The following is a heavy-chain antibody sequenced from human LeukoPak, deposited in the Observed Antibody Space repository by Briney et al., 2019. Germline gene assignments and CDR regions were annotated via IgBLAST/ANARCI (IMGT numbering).Heavy chain of an antibody. CDR3: ARISSGWYRGAFDI. Sequence: SETLSLTCSVSGGSISTYYWSWIRQPPGKGLEWIGYIYYSGNTNDNTSLKSRVTISVDTSKNQFSLKLSSVTAADTAVYYCARISSGWYRGAFDIWGHGTMVTVSS. J-gene: IGHJ3*02. V-gene: IGHV4-59*01. D-gene: IGHD6-19*01. CDR1: GGSISTYY. CDR2: IYYSGNT.